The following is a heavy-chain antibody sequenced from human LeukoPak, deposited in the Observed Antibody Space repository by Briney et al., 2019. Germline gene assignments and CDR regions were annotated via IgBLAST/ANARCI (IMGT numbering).Heavy chain of an antibody. J-gene: IGHJ4*02. V-gene: IGHV3-33*01. CDR3: PRKYDSSGYFDY. CDR1: GFTFSSYG. Sequence: SLRLSCAASGFTFSSYGTHWVRQAPGKGLEWVAVIWYDGSNKYYADSVKGRFTISRDNSKNTLYLQMNSLRAEDTAVYYCPRKYDSSGYFDYWGQGTLVTVSS. D-gene: IGHD3-22*01. CDR2: IWYDGSNK.